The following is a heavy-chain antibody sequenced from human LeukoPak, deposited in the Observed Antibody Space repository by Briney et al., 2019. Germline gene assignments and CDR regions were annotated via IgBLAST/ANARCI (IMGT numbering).Heavy chain of an antibody. V-gene: IGHV3-30*04. CDR3: ARTTEVLLWFGELEY. CDR1: GFTFSSYA. CDR2: ISYDGSNE. J-gene: IGHJ4*02. D-gene: IGHD3-10*01. Sequence: GGSLRLSCAASGFTFSSYAMHWVRQAPGKGPEWVAVISYDGSNEYYADSVKGRFTISRDNSKNTLYLQMNSLRAEDTAVYYCARTTEVLLWFGELEYWGQGTLVTVSS.